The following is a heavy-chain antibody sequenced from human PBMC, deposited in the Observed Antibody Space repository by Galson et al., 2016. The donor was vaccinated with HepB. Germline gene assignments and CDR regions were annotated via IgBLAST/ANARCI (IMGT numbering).Heavy chain of an antibody. V-gene: IGHV3-30*03. J-gene: IGHJ4*02. CDR3: ARGTESSWYGQFDY. CDR2: ISYDGINK. CDR1: GFTFRNYG. Sequence: SLRLSCAASGFTFRNYGMHWVRQVPGKGLEWVAVISYDGINKYFADSVRGRFTISRDNSKNTLYLQMNSLRVEDTAVYYCARGTESSWYGQFDYWGQGTRVTAS. D-gene: IGHD6-13*01.